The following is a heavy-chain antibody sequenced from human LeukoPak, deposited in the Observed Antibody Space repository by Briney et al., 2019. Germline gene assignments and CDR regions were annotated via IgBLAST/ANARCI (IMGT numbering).Heavy chain of an antibody. CDR3: ARGNSLKRENYYYYGMDV. CDR1: GDSVSSNSAA. CDR2: TCYRSKWYN. J-gene: IGHJ6*02. D-gene: IGHD2/OR15-2a*01. Sequence: PSQTLSLTCAISGDSVSSNSAAWNWIRQSPSRGLEWLGRTCYRSKWYNDYAVSVKSRITVNPDTSKNRFSLQLNSVTPEDTAVYYCARGNSLKRENYYYYGMDVWGQGTTVTVSS. V-gene: IGHV6-1*01.